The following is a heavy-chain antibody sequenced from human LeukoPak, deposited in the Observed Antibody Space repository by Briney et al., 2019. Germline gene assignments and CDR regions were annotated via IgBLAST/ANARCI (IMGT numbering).Heavy chain of an antibody. CDR3: AREQQLGLDY. V-gene: IGHV4-59*01. D-gene: IGHD6-13*01. CDR2: IYYSGRT. CDR1: GGSISSYY. Sequence: SETLSLTCTVSGGSISSYYWSWIRQPPGKGLEWIGYIYYSGRTNYNPSLKSRVTISVDTSKNQFSLKLSSVTAADTAVYYWAREQQLGLDYWGQGTLVTVSS. J-gene: IGHJ4*02.